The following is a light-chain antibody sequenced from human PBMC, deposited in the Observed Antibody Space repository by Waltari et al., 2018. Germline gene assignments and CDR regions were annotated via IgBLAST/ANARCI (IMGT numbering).Light chain of an antibody. Sequence: QSALTQPASVSGSPGQSVTIFCAGTSNEVGGYNSVLWYQEHPGQAPRVIIYDVSDRPSGVSDRFSGSKSGNTASLTISGLQAEDEADYYCSSQSSNDVVLFGGGTKLTVL. CDR3: SSQSSNDVVL. J-gene: IGLJ2*01. CDR2: DVS. CDR1: SNEVGGYNS. V-gene: IGLV2-14*01.